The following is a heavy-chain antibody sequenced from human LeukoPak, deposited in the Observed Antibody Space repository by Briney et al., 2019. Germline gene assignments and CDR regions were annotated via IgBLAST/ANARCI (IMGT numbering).Heavy chain of an antibody. CDR3: ANYGVVLATYGSPSPFVY. CDR2: ISSTGGTT. J-gene: IGHJ4*02. CDR1: GITFSSYG. D-gene: IGHD3-16*01. V-gene: IGHV3-23*01. Sequence: PGGSLRLSCAASGITFSSYGMSWVRQAPGKGLEWVSSISSTGGTTYYADSVKGRFTISRDNSKNTLYLQMNSLRAEDTAVYYCANYGVVLATYGSPSPFVYWGQGTLVTVSS.